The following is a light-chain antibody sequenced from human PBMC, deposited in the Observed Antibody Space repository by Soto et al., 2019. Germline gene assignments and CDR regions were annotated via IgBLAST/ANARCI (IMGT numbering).Light chain of an antibody. CDR2: KAS. J-gene: IGKJ1*01. V-gene: IGKV1-5*03. CDR3: QQYNSYWT. CDR1: QSISSW. Sequence: DIQMTQSPSTLSASVGDRVTITCRASQSISSWLAWYQQKPGKAHKLLIYKASSLASGVPSRFSGSGSGTEFTLTISSLQPDDFATYYCQQYNSYWTFGQGTKVEIK.